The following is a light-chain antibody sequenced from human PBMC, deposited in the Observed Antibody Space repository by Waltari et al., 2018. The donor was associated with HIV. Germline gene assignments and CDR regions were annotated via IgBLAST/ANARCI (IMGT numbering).Light chain of an antibody. CDR1: NIESKN. CDR3: QVWDTNRDQPV. CDR2: FDT. Sequence: SYVLIQPPSVSVVPGQTARITCDGDNIESKNVHWYQQKAGQAPVVVISFDTDRPSRVPERFSGSNSDNTATLTISRVEAGDEADFYCQVWDTNRDQPVFGGGTRLTVL. J-gene: IGLJ3*02. V-gene: IGLV3-21*04.